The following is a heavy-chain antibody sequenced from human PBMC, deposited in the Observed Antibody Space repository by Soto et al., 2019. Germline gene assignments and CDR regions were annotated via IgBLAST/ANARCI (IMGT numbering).Heavy chain of an antibody. CDR1: GFTFSGSA. Sequence: EVQLVESGGGLVQPGGSLKLSCAASGFTFSGSAMHWVRQASGKGLEWVGRIRSKANSYATAYAASVKGRFTISRDDSKNTAYLQMNSLKTEDTAVYYCTRPLEFGKDVWGQGTTVTVSS. CDR2: IRSKANSYAT. J-gene: IGHJ6*02. CDR3: TRPLEFGKDV. V-gene: IGHV3-73*02. D-gene: IGHD3-10*01.